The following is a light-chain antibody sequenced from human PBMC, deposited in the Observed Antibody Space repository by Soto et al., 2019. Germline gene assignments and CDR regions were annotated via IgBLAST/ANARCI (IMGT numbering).Light chain of an antibody. Sequence: QPALTQSPSASASLGASVKLTCTLSSGHSSNAIAWHQQLPQKGPRYLMKVNNDGSHTKGAGIPDRFSGSSSGAERYLIISSLQSDDEADYYCQTWETGSVIFGGGTKLTVL. V-gene: IGLV4-69*01. CDR1: SGHSSNA. CDR3: QTWETGSVI. J-gene: IGLJ2*01. CDR2: VNNDGSH.